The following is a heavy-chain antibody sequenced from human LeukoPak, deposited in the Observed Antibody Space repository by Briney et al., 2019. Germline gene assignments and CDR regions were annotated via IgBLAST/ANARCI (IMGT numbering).Heavy chain of an antibody. CDR3: ARATKPEWLSRDYYYYYMDV. Sequence: SETLSLTCTVSGGSISSYYWSWLRQPPGKGLEWIGYIYYSGSTNYNPSLKSRVTISVDTSKNQFSLKLSSVTAADTAVYYCARATKPEWLSRDYYYYYMDVWGKGTTVTVSS. J-gene: IGHJ6*03. V-gene: IGHV4-59*01. CDR2: IYYSGST. D-gene: IGHD3-3*01. CDR1: GGSISSYY.